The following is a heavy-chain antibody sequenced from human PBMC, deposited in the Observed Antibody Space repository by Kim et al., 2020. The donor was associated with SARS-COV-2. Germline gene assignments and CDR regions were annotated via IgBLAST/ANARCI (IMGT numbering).Heavy chain of an antibody. J-gene: IGHJ3*02. CDR2: IYTSGST. Sequence: SETLSLTCTVSGGSISSGSYYWSWIRQPAGKGLEWIGRIYTSGSTNYNPSLKSRVTISVDTSKNQFSLKLSSVTAADTAVYYCAIVVVTATPGSDAFDSWSQGTMVTVSS. CDR3: AIVVVTATPGSDAFDS. V-gene: IGHV4-61*02. D-gene: IGHD2-21*02. CDR1: GGSISSGSYY.